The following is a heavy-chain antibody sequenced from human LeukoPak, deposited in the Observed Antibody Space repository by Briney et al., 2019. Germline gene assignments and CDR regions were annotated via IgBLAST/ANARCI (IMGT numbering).Heavy chain of an antibody. CDR3: AREGQQLVPPLDY. Sequence: PSETLSLTCTVSGGSISSGSYYWSWIRQPAGKGLEWIGRIYISGSTNYNPSLESRVTISVDTSKNQFSLKLTSLTAADTAVYYCAREGQQLVPPLDYWGQGTLVTVSS. CDR2: IYISGST. D-gene: IGHD6-6*01. CDR1: GGSISSGSYY. V-gene: IGHV4-61*02. J-gene: IGHJ4*02.